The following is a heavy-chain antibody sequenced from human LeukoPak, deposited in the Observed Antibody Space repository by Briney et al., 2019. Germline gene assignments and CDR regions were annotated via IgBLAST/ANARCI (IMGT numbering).Heavy chain of an antibody. CDR2: ISDSGGDT. J-gene: IGHJ3*02. CDR3: ARVCDGYNYDAFDI. D-gene: IGHD5-24*01. CDR1: GFSFSSYA. V-gene: IGHV3-23*01. Sequence: GGSLRLSCVATGFSFSSYAMCWVRQAPGKGLKWVSGISDSGGDTFYADSVKGRFTISRDNAKNTLYLQMNSLRAEDTAVYYCARVCDGYNYDAFDIWGQGTMVTVSS.